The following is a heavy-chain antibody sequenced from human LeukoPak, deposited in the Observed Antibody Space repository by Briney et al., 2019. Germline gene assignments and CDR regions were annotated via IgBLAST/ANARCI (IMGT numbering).Heavy chain of an antibody. V-gene: IGHV1-2*02. D-gene: IGHD2-21*01. J-gene: IGHJ4*02. CDR2: INPNSGGS. CDR1: GYTFTGYY. Sequence: GASVKVSCKASGYTFTGYYMHWVRQAPGQGLEWMGWINPNSGGSIYPQKFQGRVTMTRDTSISTIYLEMKSLTIDDTAVYFCVRVKKILPEFEIWGQGTLLTVSS. CDR3: VRVKKILPEFEI.